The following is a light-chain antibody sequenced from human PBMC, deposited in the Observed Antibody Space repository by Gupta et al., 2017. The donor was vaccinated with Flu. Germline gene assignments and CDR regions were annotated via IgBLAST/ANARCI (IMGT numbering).Light chain of an antibody. J-gene: IGLJ3*02. V-gene: IGLV1-44*01. Sequence: SSNIGSNNVNCYQHLPGTAPKHLIYSNNQRPSGVAYRFSGSKSGTSASLAISWPQSEDEGDYYCSTWEDILYGRLFGGGTKLFVL. CDR2: SNN. CDR3: STWEDILYGRL. CDR1: SSNIGSNN.